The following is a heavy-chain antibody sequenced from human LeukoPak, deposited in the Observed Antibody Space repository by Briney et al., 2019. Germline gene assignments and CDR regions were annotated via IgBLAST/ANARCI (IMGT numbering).Heavy chain of an antibody. CDR3: ASDLFGHSSIPV. V-gene: IGHV1-69*13. CDR1: GGTFSSYA. Sequence: SVEVSCKASGGTFSSYAISWVRQAPGQGLEWMGGIIPIFGTANYAQKFQGRVTITADESTSTAYMELSSLRSEDTAVYYCASDLFGHSSIPVWGQGTLVTVSS. J-gene: IGHJ4*02. D-gene: IGHD6-13*01. CDR2: IIPIFGTA.